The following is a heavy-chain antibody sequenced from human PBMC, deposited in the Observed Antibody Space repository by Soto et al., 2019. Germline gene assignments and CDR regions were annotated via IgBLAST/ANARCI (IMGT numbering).Heavy chain of an antibody. CDR2: IYPGDSDT. CDR3: ARPILTGYYPYYFDY. J-gene: IGHJ4*02. D-gene: IGHD3-9*01. Sequence: EVQLVQSGAEVKKPGESLKISCKGSGYSFTSYWIGWVRQMPGKGLEWMGIIYPGDSDTRYSPSFQGQVTISADKSISTAYLQWSSLKDSDTAMYYCARPILTGYYPYYFDYWGQGTLVTVSS. V-gene: IGHV5-51*01. CDR1: GYSFTSYW.